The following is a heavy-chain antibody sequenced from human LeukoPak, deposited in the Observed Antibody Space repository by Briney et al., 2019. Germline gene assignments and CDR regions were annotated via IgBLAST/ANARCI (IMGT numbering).Heavy chain of an antibody. CDR2: ISGSGGST. V-gene: IGHV3-23*01. Sequence: PSETLSLTCTVSGYSFSSDSFWGWIRQPPGKGLEWVSAISGSGGSTYYADSVKGRFTISRDNSKNTLYLQMNSLRAEDTAVYYCAKDPGKIVVVPGGNWFDPWGQGTLVTVSS. D-gene: IGHD2-2*01. CDR1: GYSFSSDS. CDR3: AKDPGKIVVVPGGNWFDP. J-gene: IGHJ5*02.